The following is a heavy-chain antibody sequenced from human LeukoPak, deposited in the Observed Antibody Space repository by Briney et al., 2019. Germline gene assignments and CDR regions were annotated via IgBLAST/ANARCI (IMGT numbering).Heavy chain of an antibody. D-gene: IGHD3-16*01. V-gene: IGHV3-30*02. CDR3: AKDLYDRAMDF. J-gene: IGHJ4*02. Sequence: GGSLRLSCAASGFTFSSYGMHWVRQAPGKGLEWVAFIRYDGSNKYYADSVKGRFTISRDNSKNTLYLQMNGLRAEDTAVYYCAKDLYDRAMDFWGQGTLVTVSS. CDR2: IRYDGSNK. CDR1: GFTFSSYG.